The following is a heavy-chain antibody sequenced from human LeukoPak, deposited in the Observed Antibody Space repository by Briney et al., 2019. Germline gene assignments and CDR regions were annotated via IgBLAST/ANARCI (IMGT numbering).Heavy chain of an antibody. CDR3: AKKSGSGPYPLGY. J-gene: IGHJ4*02. D-gene: IGHD3-10*01. V-gene: IGHV3-23*01. CDR2: INDNGDTT. CDR1: GFTFSSYA. Sequence: GGSLRLSCAASGFTFSSYAMSWVRQAPGKGLEWVSVINDNGDTTFYADSVRGRFTISRDNSKNTLYLQMNTLRADDTAIYYCAKKSGSGPYPLGYWGQGTLVTVSS.